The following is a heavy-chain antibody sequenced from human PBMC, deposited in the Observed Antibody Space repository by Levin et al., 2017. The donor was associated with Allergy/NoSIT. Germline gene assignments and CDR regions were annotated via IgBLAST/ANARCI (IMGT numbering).Heavy chain of an antibody. D-gene: IGHD3-16*01. V-gene: IGHV3-30*18. CDR3: AKDRWGIDDAFDI. J-gene: IGHJ3*02. Sequence: GGSLRLSCAASGFTFSSYGMHWVRQAPGKGLEWVAVISYDGSNKYYADSVKGRFTISRDNSKNTLYLQMNSLRAEDTAVYYCAKDRWGIDDAFDIWGQGTMVTVSS. CDR1: GFTFSSYG. CDR2: ISYDGSNK.